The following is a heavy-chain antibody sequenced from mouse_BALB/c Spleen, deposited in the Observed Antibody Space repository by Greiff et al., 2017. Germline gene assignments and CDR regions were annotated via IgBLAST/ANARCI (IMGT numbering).Heavy chain of an antibody. Sequence: VKLMESGPGLVAPSQSLSITCTVSGFSLTSYGVHWVRQPPGKGLEWLGVIWAGGSTNYNSALMSRLSISKDNSKSQVFLKMNSLQTDDTAMYYCARDYRSTFAYWGQGTLVTVSA. J-gene: IGHJ3*01. CDR2: IWAGGST. V-gene: IGHV2-9*02. CDR3: ARDYRSTFAY. D-gene: IGHD2-14*01. CDR1: GFSLTSYG.